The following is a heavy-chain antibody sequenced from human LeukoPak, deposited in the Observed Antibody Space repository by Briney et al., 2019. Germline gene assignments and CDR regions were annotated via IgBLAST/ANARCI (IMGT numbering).Heavy chain of an antibody. V-gene: IGHV7-4-1*02. CDR1: GYTFTSYA. Sequence: ASVKVSCKASGYTFTSYAMNWVRQAPGQGLEWMGWINTNTGNPTYAQGFTGRFVFSLDTSVSTAYLQISSLKAEDTAVYYCARDTGFSTLRGILFWGQGTLVTVSS. CDR3: ARDTGFSTLRGILF. J-gene: IGHJ4*02. D-gene: IGHD3-10*01. CDR2: INTNTGNP.